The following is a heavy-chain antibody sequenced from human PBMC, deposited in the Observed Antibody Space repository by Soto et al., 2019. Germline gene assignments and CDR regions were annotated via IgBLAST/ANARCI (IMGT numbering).Heavy chain of an antibody. CDR1: GYTFTSYG. CDR2: ISAYNGNT. J-gene: IGHJ5*02. Sequence: QVQLVQSGAEVKKPGASVKVSCKASGYTFTSYGISCVRQAPGQGLERMGWISAYNGNTNYAQKLQGRVTMTTDTSTSTAYMELRSLRSDDTAVYYCAREFHWLLHDSNWFDPWGQGTLVTVSS. CDR3: AREFHWLLHDSNWFDP. V-gene: IGHV1-18*01. D-gene: IGHD2-15*01.